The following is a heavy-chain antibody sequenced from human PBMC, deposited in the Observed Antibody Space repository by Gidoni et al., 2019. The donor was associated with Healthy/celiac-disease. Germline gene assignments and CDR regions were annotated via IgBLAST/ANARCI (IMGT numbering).Heavy chain of an antibody. CDR1: GITVADYA. CDR2: ISGDGGRT. D-gene: IGHD1-26*01. J-gene: IGHJ3*02. CDR3: AKDIGIGGATGAAFDI. V-gene: IGHV3-43*02. Sequence: EVQLVESRGGVVQPGGSLRLSCAGAGITVADYAMHWVRQAPGKGLEWVSPISGDGGRTYYADSVKGRFNISRDNSKNSLYLQMNSLRTEDTALYYGAKDIGIGGATGAAFDIWGQGTMVTVSA.